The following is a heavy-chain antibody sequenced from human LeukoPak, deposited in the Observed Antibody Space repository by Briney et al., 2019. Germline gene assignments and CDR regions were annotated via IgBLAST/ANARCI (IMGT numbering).Heavy chain of an antibody. D-gene: IGHD2-15*01. CDR3: ARALRYCSGGSCYNLFDY. CDR1: GGTFSSYA. V-gene: IGHV1-18*01. J-gene: IGHJ4*02. CDR2: ISAYNGNT. Sequence: ASVKVSCKASGGTFSSYAISWVRQAPGQGLEWMGWISAYNGNTNYAQKLQGRVTMTTDTSTSTAYMELRSLRSDDTAVYYCARALRYCSGGSCYNLFDYWGQGTLVTVSS.